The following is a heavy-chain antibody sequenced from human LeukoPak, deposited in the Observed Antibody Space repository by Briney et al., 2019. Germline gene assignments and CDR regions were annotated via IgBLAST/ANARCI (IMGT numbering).Heavy chain of an antibody. CDR1: GGSISSYY. D-gene: IGHD3-16*01. V-gene: IGHV4-59*08. CDR3: ARVWYYYYYMDV. Sequence: NPSETLSLTCTLSGGSISSYYWSWIRQPPGKGLEWIGYIYYSGSTNYNPSLKSQVTISVDTSKNQFSLKLSSVTAADTAVYYCARVWYYYYYMDVWGKGTTVTVSS. CDR2: IYYSGST. J-gene: IGHJ6*03.